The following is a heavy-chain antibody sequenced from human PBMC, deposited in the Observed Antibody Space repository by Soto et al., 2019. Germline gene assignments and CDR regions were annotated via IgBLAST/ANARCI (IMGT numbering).Heavy chain of an antibody. J-gene: IGHJ6*02. CDR2: IYPGDSDT. V-gene: IGHV5-51*01. CDR1: GYSFTSYW. D-gene: IGHD6-6*01. CDR3: ARQVAAHPGTYYYGMDV. Sequence: GESLKISCMGSGYSFTSYWIGWVRQMPGKGLEWMGIIYPGDSDTRYSPSFQGQVTISADKSISTAYLQWSSLKASDTAMYYCARQVAAHPGTYYYGMDVWGQGTTVTVSS.